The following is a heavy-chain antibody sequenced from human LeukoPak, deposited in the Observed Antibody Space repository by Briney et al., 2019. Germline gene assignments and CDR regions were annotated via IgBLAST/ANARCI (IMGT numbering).Heavy chain of an antibody. CDR3: ANVWGVVVAARF. D-gene: IGHD2-15*01. V-gene: IGHV3-23*01. Sequence: ETLSLTCTVSGGSISSYYWSWVRQAPGKGLEWVSAISGSGGSTYYADSVKGRFTISRDNSKNTLYLQMNSLRAEDTAVYYCANVWGVVVAARFWGKGTTVTISS. CDR1: GGSISSYY. CDR2: ISGSGGST. J-gene: IGHJ6*04.